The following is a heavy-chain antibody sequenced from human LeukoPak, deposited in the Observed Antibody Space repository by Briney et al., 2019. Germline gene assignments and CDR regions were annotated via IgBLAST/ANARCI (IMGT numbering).Heavy chain of an antibody. J-gene: IGHJ5*02. CDR3: ARDHYYGSGSFESTCHWFDP. V-gene: IGHV4-4*07. Sequence: PSETLSLTCTVSGGSISSYYWSWIRQPAGKGLEWIGRIYTSGSTNYNPSLKSRVTMSVDTSKNQFSLKLSSVTAADTAVYYCARDHYYGSGSFESTCHWFDPWGQGTLVTVSS. D-gene: IGHD3-10*01. CDR1: GGSISSYY. CDR2: IYTSGST.